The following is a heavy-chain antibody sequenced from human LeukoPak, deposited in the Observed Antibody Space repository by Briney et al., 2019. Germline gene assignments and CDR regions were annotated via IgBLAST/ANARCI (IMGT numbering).Heavy chain of an antibody. Sequence: GGSLRLSCAASGFTVSSNYMSWVRQAPGKGLEWVSVIYSGGSTYYADSVKGRFTISRDNSKNTLYLQMNSLRAEDTAVYYCARAPGSSYYDILTGPYYFDYWGQGTLVTVSS. V-gene: IGHV3-53*01. CDR1: GFTVSSNY. D-gene: IGHD3-9*01. CDR3: ARAPGSSYYDILTGPYYFDY. J-gene: IGHJ4*02. CDR2: IYSGGST.